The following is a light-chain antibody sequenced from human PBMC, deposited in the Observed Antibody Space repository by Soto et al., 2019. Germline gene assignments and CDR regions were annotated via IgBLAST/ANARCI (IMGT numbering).Light chain of an antibody. V-gene: IGLV2-23*02. Sequence: QSALTQPASVSGSPGQSITISCTGTSSDVGSYNFVSWYQQHPGKAPKFIIYEVSKRPSGVSNRFSGSKSGTTASLTISGLHAEDDADYYRCSYVDSTSVIFGGGTQLTVL. CDR3: CSYVDSTSVI. CDR1: SSDVGSYNF. J-gene: IGLJ2*01. CDR2: EVS.